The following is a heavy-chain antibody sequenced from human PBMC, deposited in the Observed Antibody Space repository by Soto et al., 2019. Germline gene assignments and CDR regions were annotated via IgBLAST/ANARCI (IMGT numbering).Heavy chain of an antibody. CDR1: GFTFSRYE. V-gene: IGHV3-48*03. D-gene: IGHD5-12*01. CDR2: ISSSGSTI. CDR3: ARSPATSRTGPYYYYGMDV. J-gene: IGHJ6*02. Sequence: PGGSLRLSCATSGFTFSRYEMNWFRQAPGNGLEWVSYISSSGSTIYYADSVKGRFTISRDNAKNSLYLQMNSLRAEDTAVYYCARSPATSRTGPYYYYGMDVWGQGTTVTVSS.